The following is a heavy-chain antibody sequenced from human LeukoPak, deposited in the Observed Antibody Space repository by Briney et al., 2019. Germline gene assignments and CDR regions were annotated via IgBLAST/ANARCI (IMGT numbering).Heavy chain of an antibody. CDR2: ISGSGGST. V-gene: IGHV3-23*01. D-gene: IGHD2-8*01. CDR3: AKPGRGGLYGGGFQH. J-gene: IGHJ1*01. Sequence: GGSLRLSCAASGFTFSSYAMSWVRQAPGNGLEWVSAISGSGGSTFYAESVKGRFTISRDNSKNTLYLQMNSLRAEDTALYYCAKPGRGGLYGGGFQHWGQGTLVTVSS. CDR1: GFTFSSYA.